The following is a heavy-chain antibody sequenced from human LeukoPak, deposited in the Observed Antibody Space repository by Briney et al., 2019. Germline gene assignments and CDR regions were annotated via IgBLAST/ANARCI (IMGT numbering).Heavy chain of an antibody. CDR2: ISYDGSTK. Sequence: GGSLRLSCAASGFTFSSFGMHWVRQSPGKGLEWVAVISYDGSTKYFADSVKGRFTISRDNSKNTLYLQMNSLRAEDTAVYYCAKETYSTSWQLDSWGQGTLVTVSS. CDR3: AKETYSTSWQLDS. CDR1: GFTFSSFG. D-gene: IGHD6-13*01. V-gene: IGHV3-30*18. J-gene: IGHJ4*02.